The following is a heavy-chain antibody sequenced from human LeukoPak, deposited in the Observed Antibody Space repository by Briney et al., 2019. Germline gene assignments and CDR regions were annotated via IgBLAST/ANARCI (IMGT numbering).Heavy chain of an antibody. D-gene: IGHD6-6*01. V-gene: IGHV4-39*07. CDR3: ARDWGVSARPGYMDV. CDR1: GGSISSSSYY. CDR2: IHYSGST. Sequence: SETLSLTCTVSGGSISSSSYYWGWIRQPPGKGLEWIGSIHYSGSTNYNPSLKSRVTISVDTSKNQFSLKLSSVTAADTAVYYCARDWGVSARPGYMDVWGKGATVTVSS. J-gene: IGHJ6*03.